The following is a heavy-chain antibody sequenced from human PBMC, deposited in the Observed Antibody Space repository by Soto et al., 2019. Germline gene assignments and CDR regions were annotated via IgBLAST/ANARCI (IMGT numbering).Heavy chain of an antibody. J-gene: IGHJ4*02. CDR1: GDSFTRYW. CDR3: ASSKVGFGY. Sequence: PGESLTISGTCSGDSFTRYWIGWVRQMPGKGLEWMGIIYPGDSDTRYSPSFQGQVTISADKSISTAYLQWSSLKASDTAMYYCASSKVGFGYWGQGTLVTVSS. CDR2: IYPGDSDT. V-gene: IGHV5-51*01.